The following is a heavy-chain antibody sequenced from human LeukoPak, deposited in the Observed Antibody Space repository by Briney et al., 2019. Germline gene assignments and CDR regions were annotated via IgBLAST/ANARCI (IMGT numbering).Heavy chain of an antibody. CDR1: GYTFTSYG. CDR3: ARAGSGWYDPPEGY. V-gene: IGHV1-18*01. Sequence: GASVKVSCKASGYTFTSYGISWVRQAPGRGLEWMGWISAYNGTTNYAQKLQGRVTMTTDTSTSTAYMELRSLRSDDTAVYYCARAGSGWYDPPEGYWGQGTLVTVSS. CDR2: ISAYNGTT. D-gene: IGHD6-19*01. J-gene: IGHJ4*02.